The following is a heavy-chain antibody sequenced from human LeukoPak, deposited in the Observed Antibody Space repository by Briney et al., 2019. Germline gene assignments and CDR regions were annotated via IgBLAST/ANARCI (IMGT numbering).Heavy chain of an antibody. CDR2: ISYDGSNK. J-gene: IGHJ6*02. D-gene: IGHD3-10*01. Sequence: PGRSLRLSCAASGFTFSSYAMHWVRQAPGKGLEWVAVISYDGSNKYYADSVKGRFTISRDNAKNSLYLQMNSLRAEDTALYHCARDLMVRGTRYYGMDVWGQGTTVTVSS. CDR3: ARDLMVRGTRYYGMDV. V-gene: IGHV3-30*07. CDR1: GFTFSSYA.